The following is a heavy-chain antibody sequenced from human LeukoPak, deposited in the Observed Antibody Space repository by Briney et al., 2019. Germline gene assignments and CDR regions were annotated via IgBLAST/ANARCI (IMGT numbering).Heavy chain of an antibody. CDR2: ISGSGGST. J-gene: IGHJ4*02. Sequence: GGSLRLSCAASGFTFSSYAMSWVRQAPGKGLEWVSAISGSGGSTSYADSVKGRFTISRDNSKNTLYLQMNSLRAEDTAVYYCAKGHSSGWYYFDYWGQGTLVTVSS. V-gene: IGHV3-23*01. CDR3: AKGHSSGWYYFDY. D-gene: IGHD6-19*01. CDR1: GFTFSSYA.